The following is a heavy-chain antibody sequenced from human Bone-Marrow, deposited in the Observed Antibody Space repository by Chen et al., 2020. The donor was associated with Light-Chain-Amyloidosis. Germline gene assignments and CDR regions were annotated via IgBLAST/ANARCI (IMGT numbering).Heavy chain of an antibody. CDR1: GYTFPNYW. J-gene: IGHJ4*02. CDR3: ARRRHGYNFDY. CDR2: IYPDDSDS. V-gene: IGHV5-51*01. D-gene: IGHD5-12*01. Sequence: EVQLEQSGPEVKKPGESLKISCKGSGYTFPNYWIGWVRQMPGKGLEWMGVIYPDDSDSRYSPSLEGQVTISADKSITTAYLQWRSLKASDTAMYYCARRRHGYNFDYWGQGTLVTVSS.